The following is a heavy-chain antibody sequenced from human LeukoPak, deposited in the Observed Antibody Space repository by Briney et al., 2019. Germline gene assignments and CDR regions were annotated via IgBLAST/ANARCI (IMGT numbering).Heavy chain of an antibody. V-gene: IGHV3-23*01. Sequence: GGSLRLSCAASGFTFSSYDMTWVRQAPGKGLEWVSAMSGSGGTTYYADSVQGRFTISRDNSKYMLYLQMNSLRAEDTAVYYCARGAGSWLYYFDYWGQGTLVTVSS. J-gene: IGHJ4*02. CDR1: GFTFSSYD. CDR2: MSGSGGTT. CDR3: ARGAGSWLYYFDY. D-gene: IGHD6-13*01.